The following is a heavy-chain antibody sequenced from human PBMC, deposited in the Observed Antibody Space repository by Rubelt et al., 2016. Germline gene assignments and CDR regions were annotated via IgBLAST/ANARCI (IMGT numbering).Heavy chain of an antibody. Sequence: QVQLVQSGAEVKKPGSSVKVSCKASGGTFSSYAISWVRQAPGQGLEWMGWISAYNGNTNYAQKFQGGVTCTTGTPTSTAYMERRSLRADDTAVYYCARGGHSSGYYYGLDYWGQGTLVTVSS. J-gene: IGHJ4*02. CDR1: GGTFSSYA. V-gene: IGHV1-18*01. CDR2: ISAYNGNT. CDR3: ARGGHSSGYYYGLDY. D-gene: IGHD3-22*01.